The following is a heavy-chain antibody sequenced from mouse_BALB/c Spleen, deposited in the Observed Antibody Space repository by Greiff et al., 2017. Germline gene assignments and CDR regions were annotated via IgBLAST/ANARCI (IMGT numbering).Heavy chain of an antibody. V-gene: IGHV5-6-5*01. CDR1: GFTFGSYA. CDR2: ISSGGST. Sequence: EVHLVESGGGLVKPGGSLKLSCAASGFTFGSYAMSWVRQTPEKRLEWVASISSGGSTYYPDSVKGRFTISRDNARNILYLQMSSLRSEDTAMYYCARESDYFDYWGQGTTLTVSS. CDR3: ARESDYFDY. J-gene: IGHJ2*01.